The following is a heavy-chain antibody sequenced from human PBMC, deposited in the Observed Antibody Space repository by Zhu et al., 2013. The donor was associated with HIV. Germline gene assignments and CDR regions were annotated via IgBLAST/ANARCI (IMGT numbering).Heavy chain of an antibody. CDR1: GGTIRNPGYFWGTTGYS. V-gene: IGHV4-39*07. D-gene: IGHD1-26*01. CDR2: IYHSGIA. Sequence: QVQLQESGPALVKPSETLSLTCSVSGGTIRNPGYFWGTTGYSWGWIRQPPGKGLEWIGSIYHSGIAYYNSSLESRATISVDTSKNQFSLKLSSVTAADTAVYYCARVPRRRQLPDYWGQGTLVTVSS. J-gene: IGHJ4*02. CDR3: ARVPRRRQLPDY.